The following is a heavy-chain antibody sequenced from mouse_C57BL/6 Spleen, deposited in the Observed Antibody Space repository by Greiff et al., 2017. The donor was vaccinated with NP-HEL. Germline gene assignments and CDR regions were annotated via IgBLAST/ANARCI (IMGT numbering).Heavy chain of an antibody. V-gene: IGHV1-81*01. CDR2: IYPRSGNT. CDR3: AREGNVVFPYFDY. J-gene: IGHJ2*01. D-gene: IGHD1-1*01. CDR1: GYTFTSYG. Sequence: QVQLKESGAELARPGASVKLSCKASGYTFTSYGISWVKQRTGQGLEWIGEIYPRSGNTYYNEKFKGKATLTADKSSSTAYMELRSLTSEDSAVYFCAREGNVVFPYFDYWGQGTTLTVSS.